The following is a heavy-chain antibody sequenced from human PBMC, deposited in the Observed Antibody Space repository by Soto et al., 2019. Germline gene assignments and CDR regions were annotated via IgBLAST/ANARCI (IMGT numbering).Heavy chain of an antibody. CDR3: AKEVSLGSTVHLGY. Sequence: HPGGSLRLSCAASGFTFSIFAMSWVRQSPGKGLEWVSTISGSGGSTYYADAVKGRFTISRDNSMGTLYLQMKSLRVEDTAIYYCAKEVSLGSTVHLGYWGQGALVTVSS. D-gene: IGHD7-27*01. CDR2: ISGSGGST. CDR1: GFTFSIFA. J-gene: IGHJ4*02. V-gene: IGHV3-23*01.